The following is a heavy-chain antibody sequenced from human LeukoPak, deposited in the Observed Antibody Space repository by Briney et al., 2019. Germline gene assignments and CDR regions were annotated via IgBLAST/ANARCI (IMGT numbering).Heavy chain of an antibody. CDR2: INHSGST. CDR3: ARNWFDP. CDR1: GGSISSGGYS. J-gene: IGHJ5*02. Sequence: PSETLSLTCAVSGGSISSGGYSWSWIRQPPGKGLEWIGEINHSGSTNYNPSLKSRVTISVDTSKNQFSLKLSSVTAADTAVYYCARNWFDPWGQGTLVTVSS. V-gene: IGHV4-30-2*01.